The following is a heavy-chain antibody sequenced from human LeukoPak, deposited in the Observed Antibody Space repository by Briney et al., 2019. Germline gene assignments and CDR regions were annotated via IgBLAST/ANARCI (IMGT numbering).Heavy chain of an antibody. V-gene: IGHV5-51*01. CDR1: GYTFTSYW. CDR3: ARHGLTGSFDI. CDR2: IYPGDSDT. Sequence: GESLKISCKGSGYTFTSYWIGWVRQMPGKGLEWMGIIYPGDSDTRYSPPFQGQVTISVDKSINTAYLQWSSLKASDTAMYYCARHGLTGSFDIWGQGTMVTVSS. D-gene: IGHD7-27*01. J-gene: IGHJ3*02.